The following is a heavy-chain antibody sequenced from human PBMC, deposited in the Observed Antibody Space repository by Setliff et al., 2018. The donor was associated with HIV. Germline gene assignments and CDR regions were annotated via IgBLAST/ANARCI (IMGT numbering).Heavy chain of an antibody. V-gene: IGHV1-2*02. J-gene: IGHJ4*02. CDR2: INPNGGYT. D-gene: IGHD3-3*01. CDR1: GYIFTDYY. Sequence: ASVKVSCKASGYIFTDYYIHWVRQAPGQGLEWMGWINPNGGYTNYAQKFLGRVTMAQDTSFTTAYLELSRLGSDDTAVYYCAADNYNCNSFDSWGQGSLVTVSS. CDR3: AADNYNCNSFDS.